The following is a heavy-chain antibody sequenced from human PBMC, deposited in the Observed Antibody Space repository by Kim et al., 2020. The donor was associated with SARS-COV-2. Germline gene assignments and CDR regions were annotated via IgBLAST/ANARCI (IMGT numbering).Heavy chain of an antibody. D-gene: IGHD6-19*01. CDR2: ISGSGGST. Sequence: GGSLRLSCAASGFTFSSYAMSWVRQAPGKGLEWVSAISGSGGSTYYADSVKGRFTISRDNSKNTLYLQMNSLRAEDTAVYYCASRIAVAYQEYFQHWGQGTLVTVSS. J-gene: IGHJ1*01. V-gene: IGHV3-23*01. CDR3: ASRIAVAYQEYFQH. CDR1: GFTFSSYA.